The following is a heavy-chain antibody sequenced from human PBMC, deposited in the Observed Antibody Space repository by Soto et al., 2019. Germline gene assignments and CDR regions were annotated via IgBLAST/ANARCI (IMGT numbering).Heavy chain of an antibody. CDR3: VRGLNYRSHPSFDHDAFDI. J-gene: IGHJ3*02. V-gene: IGHV1-18*01. D-gene: IGHD6-19*01. CDR2: VSPHNDRT. CDR1: SYNFTSYG. Sequence: ASVKVSCKASSYNFTSYGISWVRQAPGQGLEWMGWVSPHNDRTKYARRFQDRVTMTTVTPTSTVYMEPGSLSSDDTAVYYCVRGLNYRSHPSFDHDAFDIWGQGTVVTVSS.